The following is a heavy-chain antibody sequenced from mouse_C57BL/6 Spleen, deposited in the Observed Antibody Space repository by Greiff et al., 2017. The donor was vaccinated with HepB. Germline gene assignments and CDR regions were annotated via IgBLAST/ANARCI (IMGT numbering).Heavy chain of an antibody. CDR2: IDPSDSYT. CDR1: GYTFTSYW. J-gene: IGHJ3*01. Sequence: QVQLQQPGAELVRPGTSVKLSCKASGYTFTSYWMHWVKQRPGQGLEWIGVIDPSDSYTNYNQKFKGKATLTVDTSSSTAYMQLSSLTSEDSAVYYCASSPTGTPFAYWGQGTLVTVSA. V-gene: IGHV1-59*01. CDR3: ASSPTGTPFAY. D-gene: IGHD4-1*01.